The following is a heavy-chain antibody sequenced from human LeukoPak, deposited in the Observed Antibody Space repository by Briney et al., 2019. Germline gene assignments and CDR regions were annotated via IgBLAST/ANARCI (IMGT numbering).Heavy chain of an antibody. J-gene: IGHJ4*02. CDR1: GGSFSGYY. CDR2: INHSGST. CDR3: ARDHAYGGNAHTFDY. V-gene: IGHV4-34*01. Sequence: SETLSLTCAVYGGSFSGYYWSWIRQPPGKGLEWIGEINHSGSTNYNPSLKSRVTISVDTSKNQFSLKLSSVTAADTAVYYCARDHAYGGNAHTFDYWGQGTLVTVSS. D-gene: IGHD4-23*01.